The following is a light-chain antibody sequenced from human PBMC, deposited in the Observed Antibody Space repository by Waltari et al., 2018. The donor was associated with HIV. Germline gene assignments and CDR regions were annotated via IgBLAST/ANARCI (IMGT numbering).Light chain of an antibody. CDR2: RTD. CDR3: AAYDDNLPGWM. CDR1: SSNIGSNS. Sequence: QSVLTQPPSASGTPGQRVTISCSGSSSNIGSNSVFWYQQFPETAPKVLIYRTDRRPAGVPDRFSPSRSGTSASLVISGLRSEDEADYYCAAYDDNLPGWMFGGGTKLTAL. J-gene: IGLJ3*02. V-gene: IGLV1-47*01.